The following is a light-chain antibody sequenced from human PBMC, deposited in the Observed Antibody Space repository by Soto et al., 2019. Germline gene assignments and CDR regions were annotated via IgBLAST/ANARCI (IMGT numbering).Light chain of an antibody. V-gene: IGKV3-20*01. Sequence: EIVLTQSPGTLSLSPGERATLSCSASQSVSSSYLAWYQQKPGQAPRLLIYGASSRHTGIPDRFSGSGSGTDFTLTIRRLEPKDFAVYYCQQHGSSPNTFGQGTKLEIK. J-gene: IGKJ2*01. CDR2: GAS. CDR3: QQHGSSPNT. CDR1: QSVSSSY.